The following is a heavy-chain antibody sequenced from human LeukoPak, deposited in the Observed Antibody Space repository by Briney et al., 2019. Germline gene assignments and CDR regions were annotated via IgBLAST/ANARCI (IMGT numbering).Heavy chain of an antibody. J-gene: IGHJ3*02. V-gene: IGHV4-38-2*02. CDR2: IYHSGST. CDR3: ARDRAFDI. CDR1: GYSISSGYY. Sequence: SETLSLTCTVSGYSISSGYYWGWIRQPPGKGLEWIGSIYHSGSTYYNPSLKSRVTISVDTSKNQFSLKLSSVTAADTAVYYCARDRAFDIWGQGTTVTVSS.